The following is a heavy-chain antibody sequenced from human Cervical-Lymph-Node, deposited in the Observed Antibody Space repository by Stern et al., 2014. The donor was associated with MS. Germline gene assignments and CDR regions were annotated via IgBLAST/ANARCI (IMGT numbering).Heavy chain of an antibody. D-gene: IGHD3-16*01. J-gene: IGHJ5*02. V-gene: IGHV4-30-2*06. Sequence: VQLVESGSRVVTPSQTMSLTCAVSGGSIIIGGYSRRWIRQSPGKGLEWIGYISESGSTYYNPSLESRVTISLDRTKNQFSLKLTSDNTWGRYNWFDTWGQGTLVTVSS. CDR1: GGSIIIGGYS. CDR3: T. CDR2: ISESGST.